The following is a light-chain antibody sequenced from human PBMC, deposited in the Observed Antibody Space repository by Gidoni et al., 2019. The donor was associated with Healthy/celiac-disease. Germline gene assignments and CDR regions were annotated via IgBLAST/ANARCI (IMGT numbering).Light chain of an antibody. Sequence: QSALTQPASVSGSPGQSITISCTGTSSDVGGYNYVSWYRQHPGKAPKLMIYDVSNRPSGVSNRFSGSKSGNTASLTISGLQAEDEADYYCSSYTSSSTPQVVFGGGTKLTVL. CDR1: SSDVGGYNY. V-gene: IGLV2-14*01. CDR3: SSYTSSSTPQVV. J-gene: IGLJ2*01. CDR2: DVS.